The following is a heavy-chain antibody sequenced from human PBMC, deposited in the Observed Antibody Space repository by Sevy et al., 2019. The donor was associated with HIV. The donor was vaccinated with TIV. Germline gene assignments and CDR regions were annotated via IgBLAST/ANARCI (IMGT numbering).Heavy chain of an antibody. Sequence: SETLSLTCSVSGASVSSGSFFWTWIRQAPGKGLEWIGYIYYSGSTNYNPSLKSRVTFSVDTSKKQFSLKLRSVTAADTAVYYWARDEAESRSTGGLDSWGPGALVTVSS. CDR3: ARDEAESRSTGGLDS. CDR2: IYYSGST. V-gene: IGHV4-61*01. D-gene: IGHD6-6*01. J-gene: IGHJ4*02. CDR1: GASVSSGSFF.